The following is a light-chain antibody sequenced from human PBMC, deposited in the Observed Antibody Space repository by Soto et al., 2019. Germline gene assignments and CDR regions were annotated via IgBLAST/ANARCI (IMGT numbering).Light chain of an antibody. V-gene: IGKV3-20*01. J-gene: IGKJ5*01. CDR3: QQYGSSLIT. CDR1: QSVSSSY. CDR2: GAS. Sequence: EIVLTQSPGTLSLSPGERATLSCRASQSVSSSYLAWYQQKPGQAPRLLIYGASSRATGIPDRFSGSGSGTGFTLTISRLEPEDLAVYYCQQYGSSLITFGQGTRLEIK.